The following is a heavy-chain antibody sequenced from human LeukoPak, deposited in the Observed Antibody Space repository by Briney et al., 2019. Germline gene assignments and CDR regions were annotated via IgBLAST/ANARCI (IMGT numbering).Heavy chain of an antibody. CDR3: ARTLEGYDSSAYYTDY. V-gene: IGHV4-59*08. J-gene: IGHJ4*02. CDR2: IYYSGST. D-gene: IGHD3-22*01. CDR1: GGSISSDY. Sequence: SETLSLTCTVSGGSISSDYWSWIRQPPGKGLEWIGYIYYSGSTNYNSSLKSRVTISVDTSKNQFSLKLSSVTAADTAVYYCARTLEGYDSSAYYTDYWGQGTLVTVSS.